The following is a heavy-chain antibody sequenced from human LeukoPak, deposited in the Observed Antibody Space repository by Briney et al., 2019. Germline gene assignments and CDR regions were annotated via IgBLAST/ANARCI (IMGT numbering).Heavy chain of an antibody. CDR2: ISVSGNT. Sequence: GGSLRLSCAASGFTFSSYAMSWVRQAPGKGLEWVSAISVSGNTYHADSVKGRFTISRDSSKNTLYLQMNSLRAEDAAVYYCARDGVEFYNWFDPWGQGTLVTVSS. D-gene: IGHD2-21*01. V-gene: IGHV3-23*01. CDR3: ARDGVEFYNWFDP. J-gene: IGHJ5*02. CDR1: GFTFSSYA.